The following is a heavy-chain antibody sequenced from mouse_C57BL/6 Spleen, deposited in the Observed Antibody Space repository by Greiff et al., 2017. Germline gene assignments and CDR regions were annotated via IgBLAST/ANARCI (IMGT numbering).Heavy chain of an antibody. D-gene: IGHD2-5*01. CDR3: AREAYYSNNPFAY. Sequence: VQLQQSGAELVKPGASVKMSCKASGYTFTSYWITWVKQRPGQGLEWIGDIYPGSGSTNYNEKFKSKATLTVDTSSSTAYMQLSSLTSEDSAVYYSAREAYYSNNPFAYWGQGTLVTVSA. CDR2: IYPGSGST. V-gene: IGHV1-55*01. J-gene: IGHJ3*01. CDR1: GYTFTSYW.